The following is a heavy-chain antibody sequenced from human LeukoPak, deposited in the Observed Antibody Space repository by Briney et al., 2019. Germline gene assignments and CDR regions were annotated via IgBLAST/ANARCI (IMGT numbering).Heavy chain of an antibody. Sequence: GGSLRLSCAASGFTFSSYGMHWVRQAPGKGLEWVAFIRYDGSNKYYADSVKGRFTISRDNSKNTLYLQMNSLRAEDTAVYYCAKDPVWQQLARVDYWGQGTLVTVSS. CDR3: AKDPVWQQLARVDY. CDR1: GFTFSSYG. V-gene: IGHV3-30*02. CDR2: IRYDGSNK. D-gene: IGHD6-13*01. J-gene: IGHJ4*02.